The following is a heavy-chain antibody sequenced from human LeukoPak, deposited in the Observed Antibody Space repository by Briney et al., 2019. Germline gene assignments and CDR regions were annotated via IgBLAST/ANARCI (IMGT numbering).Heavy chain of an antibody. CDR2: ISDSGDNT. D-gene: IGHD2-2*01. CDR1: GFTFHSSA. J-gene: IGHJ4*02. V-gene: IGHV3-23*01. CDR3: ARGYCSSTSCHVARHFEY. Sequence: GGSLRLSCAASGFTFHSSAMSWVRQAPGKGLEWVSSISDSGDNTYYADSVKGRFIISRDNSKNTLYLQMNSLRAEDTAVYYCARGYCSSTSCHVARHFEYWGQGTLVTVSS.